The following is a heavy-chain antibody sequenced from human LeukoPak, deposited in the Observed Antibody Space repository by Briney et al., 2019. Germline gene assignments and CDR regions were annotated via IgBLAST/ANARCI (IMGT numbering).Heavy chain of an antibody. CDR1: GGSISSGSYY. CDR3: ARAASQAFDY. CDR2: ISTSGST. V-gene: IGHV4-61*02. Sequence: SETLSLTCTVSGGSISSGSYYWSRIRQPAGKGLEWIGRISTSGSTNYNPSLKSRITISVDTSKNQFSLNLSSVTAVDTAVYYCARAASQAFDYWGQGTLVTVSS. J-gene: IGHJ4*02.